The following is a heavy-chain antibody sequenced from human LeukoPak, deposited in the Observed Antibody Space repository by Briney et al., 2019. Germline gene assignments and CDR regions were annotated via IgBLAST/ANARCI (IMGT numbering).Heavy chain of an antibody. Sequence: ASVKVSCKAPGYTFTVYYIHWVRQAPGQGLELMGCINPNSGGTNYPQKFQGRVTMTRDTSISTAYMELTRLTSDDTAVYYCASRDGPQGAFDYWGQGTLVTVSS. J-gene: IGHJ4*02. D-gene: IGHD5-24*01. V-gene: IGHV1-2*02. CDR2: INPNSGGT. CDR3: ASRDGPQGAFDY. CDR1: GYTFTVYY.